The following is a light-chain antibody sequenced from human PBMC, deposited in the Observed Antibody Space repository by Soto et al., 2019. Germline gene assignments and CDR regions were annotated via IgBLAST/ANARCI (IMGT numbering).Light chain of an antibody. Sequence: QSVLTQPASVSGSPGQSITISCTGTSSDVGSYNLVSWYQQHPGKAPKLMIYEVSNRPSGVSNRFSGSKSGHTASLTISGLQSEDEADYFCTSYTSSTTLDVFGTGTKVTV. CDR2: EVS. CDR1: SSDVGSYNL. J-gene: IGLJ1*01. V-gene: IGLV2-14*02. CDR3: TSYTSSTTLDV.